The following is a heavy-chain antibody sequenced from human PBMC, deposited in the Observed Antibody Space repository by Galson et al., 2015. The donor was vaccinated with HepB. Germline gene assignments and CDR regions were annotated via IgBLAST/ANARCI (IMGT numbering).Heavy chain of an antibody. V-gene: IGHV1-69*04. CDR3: ARAASPITMVRGVIIDPFDY. Sequence: SVKVSCKASGGTFSSYAISWMRQAPGQGLEWMGRIIPILGIANYAQKFQGRVTITADKSTSTAYMELSSLRSEDTAVYYCARAASPITMVRGVIIDPFDYWGQGTLVTVSS. J-gene: IGHJ4*02. CDR1: GGTFSSYA. CDR2: IIPILGIA. D-gene: IGHD3-10*01.